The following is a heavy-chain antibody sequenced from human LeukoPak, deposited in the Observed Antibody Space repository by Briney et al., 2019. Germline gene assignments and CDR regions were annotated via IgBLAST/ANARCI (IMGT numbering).Heavy chain of an antibody. CDR2: ISWNRGSI. V-gene: IGHV3-9*01. Sequence: GGSLTPSCAASGFSFDNYAMHCVRQPPGAGREWVSGISWNRGSIGYADSVKGRFTISRDNAKNSLYLQMNSLMAEDTALYYCAKDISGAGTRDTYFDYWGQGTLVAVAS. D-gene: IGHD6-13*01. CDR3: AKDISGAGTRDTYFDY. J-gene: IGHJ4*02. CDR1: GFSFDNYA.